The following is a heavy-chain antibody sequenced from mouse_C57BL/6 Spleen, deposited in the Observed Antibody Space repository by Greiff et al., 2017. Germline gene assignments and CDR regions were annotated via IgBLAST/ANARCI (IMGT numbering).Heavy chain of an antibody. CDR1: GFTFSDYG. Sequence: EVQVVESGGGLVKPGGSLKLSCAASGFTFSDYGMHWVRQAPEKGLEWVAYISSGSSTIYYADTVKGRFTISRDNAKNTLFLQMTSLRSEDTAMYYWARSPYYYGSSYWYFDVWGTGTTVTVSS. J-gene: IGHJ1*03. CDR2: ISSGSSTI. CDR3: ARSPYYYGSSYWYFDV. V-gene: IGHV5-17*01. D-gene: IGHD1-1*01.